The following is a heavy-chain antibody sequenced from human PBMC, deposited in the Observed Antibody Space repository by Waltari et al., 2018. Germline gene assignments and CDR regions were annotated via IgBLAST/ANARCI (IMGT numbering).Heavy chain of an antibody. CDR2: NIPIFGTA. CDR1: GGTFRSYA. V-gene: IGHV1-69*01. J-gene: IGHJ6*02. D-gene: IGHD2-2*01. Sequence: QVQLLQSGAAVKKPGSSVKVSCTASGGTFRSYAIRWVRPAPAKGLWWVGGNIPIFGTANYAQKFQGRVRITADESTSTAYMELSSLRSEDTAVYYCARVPIVVVPAAPEYYYYGMDVWGQGTTVTVSS. CDR3: ARVPIVVVPAAPEYYYYGMDV.